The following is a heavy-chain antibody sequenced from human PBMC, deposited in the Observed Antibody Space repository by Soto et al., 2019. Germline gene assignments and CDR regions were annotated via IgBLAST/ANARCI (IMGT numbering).Heavy chain of an antibody. CDR2: IRAYNCNT. CDR3: ARDLTYYDFCSGYQY. V-gene: IGHV1-18*01. CDR1: GYTXNSYG. J-gene: IGHJ4*02. Sequence: SXKVSFKASGYTXNSYGIRLVRQAPGQGLEWMGWIRAYNCNTNYAQKLQGRVTMTTDTSTSTAYMELRSMRSDDTAVYYCARDLTYYDFCSGYQYWGQGTLGTVSS. D-gene: IGHD3-3*01.